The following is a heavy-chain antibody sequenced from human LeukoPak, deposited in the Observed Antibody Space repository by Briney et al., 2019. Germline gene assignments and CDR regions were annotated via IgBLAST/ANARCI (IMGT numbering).Heavy chain of an antibody. Sequence: ASVTVSCKASGYTFTSYYMHWVRQAPGQGLEWMGIINPSGGSTNYAQKFQGRVTMTRDTSTSTVYMELSSLRSEDTAVYYCARDLNPVGYCSSTSCHNNWFDPWGQGTLVTVSS. CDR1: GYTFTSYY. D-gene: IGHD2-2*02. V-gene: IGHV1-46*01. CDR2: INPSGGST. J-gene: IGHJ5*02. CDR3: ARDLNPVGYCSSTSCHNNWFDP.